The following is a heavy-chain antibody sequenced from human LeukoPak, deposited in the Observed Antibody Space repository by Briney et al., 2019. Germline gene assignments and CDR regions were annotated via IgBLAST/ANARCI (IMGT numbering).Heavy chain of an antibody. CDR1: GFTFGDYA. Sequence: GGSLRLSCTASGFTFGDYAMSWVRQAPGKGLEWVGFIRSKAYGGTTEYAASVEGRFTISRDDSKSIAYLQMNSLKTEDTAVYYCTGVYFDYWGQGTLVTVSS. V-gene: IGHV3-49*04. J-gene: IGHJ4*02. CDR2: IRSKAYGGTT. CDR3: TGVYFDY. D-gene: IGHD3-10*01.